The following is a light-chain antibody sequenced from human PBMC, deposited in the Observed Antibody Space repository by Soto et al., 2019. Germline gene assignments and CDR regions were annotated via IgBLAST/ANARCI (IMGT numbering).Light chain of an antibody. Sequence: DIQMTQSPSSLSASVGDRVTITCRASQSISRSLAWLQQKPGKAPKVLIYDASSLKSGVPSRFSGSGSGTEITLTISSLQPDDFATYSCQQYGSYSTFGQGTKLEIK. CDR1: QSISRS. CDR3: QQYGSYST. V-gene: IGKV1-5*01. J-gene: IGKJ2*01. CDR2: DAS.